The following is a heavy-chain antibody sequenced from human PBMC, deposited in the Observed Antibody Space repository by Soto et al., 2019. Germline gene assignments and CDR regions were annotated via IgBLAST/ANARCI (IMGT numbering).Heavy chain of an antibody. V-gene: IGHV3-48*03. CDR3: ATEELCGADCYFFKH. D-gene: IGHD2-21*02. J-gene: IGHJ4*02. CDR2: ISGSNNNI. CDR1: GFNLRNYE. Sequence: GGSLRLSCAVSGFNLRNYEMNWVRQVPGKGLEWISKISGSNNNIYYADSVQGRFTISRDNANNVLFLQMNSLRAEDTATYHCATEELCGADCYFFKHWGQGTLVTV.